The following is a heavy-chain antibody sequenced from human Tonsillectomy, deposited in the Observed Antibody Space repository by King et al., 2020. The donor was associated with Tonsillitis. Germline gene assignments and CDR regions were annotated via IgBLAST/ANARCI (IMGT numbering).Heavy chain of an antibody. CDR3: ARDVGGYSYGLFNY. D-gene: IGHD5-18*01. Sequence: QLVQSGAEVKKPGASVKVSCKASGYTFTGYYMHWVRQAPGQGLEWMGWINPNSGGTNYAQKFQGRVTMTRDTSISTAYMEVSRLRSDDTAVYYCARDVGGYSYGLFNYWDQGTLVTVSS. CDR2: INPNSGGT. V-gene: IGHV1-2*02. CDR1: GYTFTGYY. J-gene: IGHJ4*02.